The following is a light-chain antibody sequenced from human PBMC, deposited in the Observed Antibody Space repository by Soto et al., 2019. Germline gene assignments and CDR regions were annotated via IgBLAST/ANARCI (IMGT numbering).Light chain of an antibody. J-gene: IGLJ1*01. V-gene: IGLV2-14*01. CDR1: SSDVGGYKY. CDR2: DVS. Sequence: QSVLTQPASVSGSPGQSISISCTGTSSDVGGYKYVSWYQQHPGKAPKLMIYDVSIRPSGVSNRFSGSKSGYTASLTISGLQAEDEADYYCSSYASSSTLVFGTGTKLTVL. CDR3: SSYASSSTLV.